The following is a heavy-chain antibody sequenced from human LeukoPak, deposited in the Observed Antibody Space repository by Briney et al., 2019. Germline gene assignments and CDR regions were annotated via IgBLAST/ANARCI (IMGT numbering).Heavy chain of an antibody. Sequence: SETLSLTCAVSGGSFSGYSWNWIRQPPGKGLEWIGEINQSGSTKYNPSLKSRVTISIDTSKSQFSVKVNSVTAADTAVYYCARCDSGGWFFDSWGQGDLVTVSS. J-gene: IGHJ5*01. V-gene: IGHV4-34*01. CDR2: INQSGST. CDR3: ARCDSGGWFFDS. D-gene: IGHD6-19*01. CDR1: GGSFSGYS.